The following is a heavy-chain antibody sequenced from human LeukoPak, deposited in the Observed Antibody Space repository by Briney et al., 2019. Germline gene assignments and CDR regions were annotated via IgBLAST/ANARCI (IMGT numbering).Heavy chain of an antibody. J-gene: IGHJ4*02. D-gene: IGHD4-23*01. Sequence: GGSLRLSCAASGFTFASYAMSWVRQAPGKGLEWVSAISDSGGNTYYADSVKGRFTISRDNSKNTLYLQMNSLRAEDTAVYYCAKDQYGGNPQYYFDYWGQGTLVTVSS. CDR2: ISDSGGNT. CDR1: GFTFASYA. V-gene: IGHV3-23*01. CDR3: AKDQYGGNPQYYFDY.